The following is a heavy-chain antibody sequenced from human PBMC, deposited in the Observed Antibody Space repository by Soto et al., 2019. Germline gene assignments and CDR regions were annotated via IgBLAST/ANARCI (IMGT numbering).Heavy chain of an antibody. Sequence: QVQLVQSGAEVKKPGASVKVSCKASGYTFTSYGISWVRQAPGQGLEWMGWISAYNGNTNYAQKLQGRVTMTTDTPTSTAYMELRGLRSDAAAVYYCAREGYFISPRCRHYDYYGMDVWGQGSTVTVSS. CDR1: GYTFTSYG. CDR2: ISAYNGNT. J-gene: IGHJ6*02. D-gene: IGHD2-2*01. V-gene: IGHV1-18*01. CDR3: AREGYFISPRCRHYDYYGMDV.